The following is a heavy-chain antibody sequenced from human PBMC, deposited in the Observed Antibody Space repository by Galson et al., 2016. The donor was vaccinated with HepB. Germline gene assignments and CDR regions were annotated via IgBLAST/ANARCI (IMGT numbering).Heavy chain of an antibody. CDR3: AREVTYCSGGGCYYFDY. CDR2: ISSSGSYNT. J-gene: IGHJ4*02. Sequence: SLRLSCAASGFSFSDYYMTWIRQAPGKGLEWVSYISSSGSYNTNYADSVKGRFTISRDNAKNSLYLQMDSLRPEDSALYYCAREVTYCSGGGCYYFDYWGQGTLVTVSS. V-gene: IGHV3-11*06. D-gene: IGHD2-15*01. CDR1: GFSFSDYY.